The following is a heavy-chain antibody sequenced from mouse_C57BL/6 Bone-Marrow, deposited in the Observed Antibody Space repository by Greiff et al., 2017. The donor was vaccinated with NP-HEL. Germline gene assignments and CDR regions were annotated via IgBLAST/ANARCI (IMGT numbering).Heavy chain of an antibody. CDR2: IHPNSGST. D-gene: IGHD1-1*01. V-gene: IGHV1-64*01. J-gene: IGHJ4*01. CDR1: GYTFTSYW. CDR3: ARDFVYYYGSSYEDYAMDY. Sequence: QVHVKQPGAELVKPGASVKLSCKASGYTFTSYWMHWVKQRPGQGLEWIGMIHPNSGSTNYNEKFKSKATLTVDKSSSTAYMQLSSLTSEDSAVYYCARDFVYYYGSSYEDYAMDYWGQGTSVTVSS.